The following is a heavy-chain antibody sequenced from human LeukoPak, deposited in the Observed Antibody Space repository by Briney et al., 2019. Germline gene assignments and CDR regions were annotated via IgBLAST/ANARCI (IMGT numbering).Heavy chain of an antibody. J-gene: IGHJ4*02. Sequence: SQTLSLTCTVSGGSISSGDYYWSWIRQPPGKGLEWIGYIYYSGSTYYNPYLKRRVTISVDTSKNQFSLKLISVTAADTAMYYCARYWGPYDNSGAYFDYWGQGTLVTVSS. V-gene: IGHV4-30-4*01. CDR1: GGSISSGDYY. CDR2: IYYSGST. CDR3: ARYWGPYDNSGAYFDY. D-gene: IGHD3-22*01.